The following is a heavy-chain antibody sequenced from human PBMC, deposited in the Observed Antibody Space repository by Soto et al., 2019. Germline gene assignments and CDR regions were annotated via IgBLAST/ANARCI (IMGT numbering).Heavy chain of an antibody. CDR2: INSDGGDT. V-gene: IGHV3-74*01. CDR3: TRASSEWYLDY. D-gene: IGHD6-19*01. Sequence: EVQLVESGGGLVQPGGSLRLSCAASGFTFNNYWMHWVRQAPGKGLMWVSRINSDGGDTNYADSVKGRFTISRDNAKNTLYLQMNSPRAEDTAVYYCTRASSEWYLDYWGQGTLVTVSS. J-gene: IGHJ4*02. CDR1: GFTFNNYW.